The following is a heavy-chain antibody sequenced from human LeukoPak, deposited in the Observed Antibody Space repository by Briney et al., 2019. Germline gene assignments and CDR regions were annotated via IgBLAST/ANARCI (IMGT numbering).Heavy chain of an antibody. Sequence: PGGSLRLSCAASGFTFSTYSMNWVRQAPGKGLEWVSSISSSSSYIYYADSVKGRFTVSRDNAKNSLYLQMNSLRAEDTAVYYCARPPMVRGVIITGDDVFDIWGQGTMVTVSS. CDR2: ISSSSSYI. CDR1: GFTFSTYS. CDR3: ARPPMVRGVIITGDDVFDI. J-gene: IGHJ3*02. V-gene: IGHV3-21*01. D-gene: IGHD3-10*01.